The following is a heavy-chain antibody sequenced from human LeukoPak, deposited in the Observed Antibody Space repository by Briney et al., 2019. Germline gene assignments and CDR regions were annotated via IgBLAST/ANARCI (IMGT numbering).Heavy chain of an antibody. D-gene: IGHD3-10*01. CDR1: GYTFTSYG. J-gene: IGHJ4*02. CDR3: ARDRMVVGVPFDY. Sequence: GPVKVYCKASGYTFTSYGISWVRQAPGQGLEWMGWISVYNGNTKYAEKLQGRVTMTTDTSTSTAYMELRSLRADDTAVYYCARDRMVVGVPFDYWGQGTLVTVSS. CDR2: ISVYNGNT. V-gene: IGHV1-18*01.